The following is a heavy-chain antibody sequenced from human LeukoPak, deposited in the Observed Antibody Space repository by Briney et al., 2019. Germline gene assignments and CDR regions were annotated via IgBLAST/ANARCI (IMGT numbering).Heavy chain of an antibody. V-gene: IGHV1-18*01. D-gene: IGHD3-9*01. CDR1: GYTFTTYG. CDR2: ISAYNGKT. CDR3: AREGKFYDILTGYSTAANWFDP. J-gene: IGHJ5*02. Sequence: ASVKVSCKASGYTFTTYGLSWVRQAPGQGIEWMGWISAYNGKTSYAQKFQGRVTMTTDISTSTAYMELRSLSSDDTAMYYCAREGKFYDILTGYSTAANWFDPWDQGTLVTVSS.